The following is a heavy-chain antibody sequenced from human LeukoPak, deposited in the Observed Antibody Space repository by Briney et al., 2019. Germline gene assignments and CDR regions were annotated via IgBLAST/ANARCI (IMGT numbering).Heavy chain of an antibody. D-gene: IGHD4-23*01. J-gene: IGHJ4*02. CDR3: AKVGGNYDPFDY. CDR1: GLTFSSYG. CDR2: ISYDGSTK. Sequence: VRSLRLSCAASGLTFSSYGMHWVRQAPGKWPDCAAVISYDGSTKYYADSVKGRFTISRDNSKNTLYLQMNSLRAEDTAVYYCAKVGGNYDPFDYWGQGTLVTVSS. V-gene: IGHV3-30*18.